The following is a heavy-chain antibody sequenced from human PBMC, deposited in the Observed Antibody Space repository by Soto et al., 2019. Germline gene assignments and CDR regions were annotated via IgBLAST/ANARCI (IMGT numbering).Heavy chain of an antibody. CDR1: GGSISSGGYY. J-gene: IGHJ5*02. D-gene: IGHD3-22*01. Sequence: TLSLTCTVSGGSISSGGYYWSWILHLPGKGPEWIGYVYHSGSTYYNPSLKSRITMLVDTSTNRFSMKLNSVTAADTAVYYCARATAYYYDNTGYYHFDPWGQGTLVTVSS. CDR2: VYHSGST. V-gene: IGHV4-31*03. CDR3: ARATAYYYDNTGYYHFDP.